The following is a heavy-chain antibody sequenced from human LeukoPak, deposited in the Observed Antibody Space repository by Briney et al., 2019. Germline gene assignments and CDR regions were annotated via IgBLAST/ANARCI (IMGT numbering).Heavy chain of an antibody. J-gene: IGHJ3*02. V-gene: IGHV1-18*04. CDR1: GYTFSKYG. D-gene: IGHD2-15*01. CDR3: AREGYCGGGSCHQDDAFDI. Sequence: ASVKVSCKASGYTFSKYGVSWVRQAPGQGLEWMGWISAYKGNTNVAQKFQARVTMTTDTSTSTAYMDLKSLRSDDTAVYYCAREGYCGGGSCHQDDAFDIWGQGTMVTVSS. CDR2: ISAYKGNT.